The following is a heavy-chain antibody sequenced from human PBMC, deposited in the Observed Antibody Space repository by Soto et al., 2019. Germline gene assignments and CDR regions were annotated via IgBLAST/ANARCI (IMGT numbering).Heavy chain of an antibody. CDR1: GFTFSSYW. V-gene: IGHV3-7*01. Sequence: EVQLVESGGGLIQPGGSLRLSCAASGFTFSSYWMSWVRQAPGKGLAWVANIKQDGSEKYYVDSVKGRFTISRDNAKKALYRQRNSLRAEDTAVYYGARDPNIVLVPAALRSYYYYYGMDVWGQGTTVTVSS. CDR2: IKQDGSEK. J-gene: IGHJ6*02. D-gene: IGHD2-2*01. CDR3: ARDPNIVLVPAALRSYYYYYGMDV.